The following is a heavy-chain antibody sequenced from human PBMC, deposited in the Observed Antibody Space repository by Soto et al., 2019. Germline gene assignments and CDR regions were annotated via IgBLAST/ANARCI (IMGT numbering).Heavy chain of an antibody. CDR2: ISWNSGSI. CDR1: GFTFDDYA. Sequence: EVQLVESGGGLVQPGRSLRLSCAASGFTFDDYAMHWVRQAPGKGLEWVSGISWNSGSIGYADSVKGGFTISRDNAKNSLYLQMNSLRAEDTALYYCAKDILAVAGSNYFDYWGQGTLVTVSS. V-gene: IGHV3-9*01. J-gene: IGHJ4*02. CDR3: AKDILAVAGSNYFDY. D-gene: IGHD6-19*01.